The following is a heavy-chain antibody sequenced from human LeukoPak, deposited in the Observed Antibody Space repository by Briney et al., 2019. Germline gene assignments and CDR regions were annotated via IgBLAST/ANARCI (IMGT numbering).Heavy chain of an antibody. J-gene: IGHJ5*02. CDR2: IYYSGST. D-gene: IGHD6-13*01. CDR3: ARDRGIAAAGTGWFDP. V-gene: IGHV4-59*01. Sequence: KPSETLSLTCTVSGGSISRYYWSWLRQPPGKGLEWLGYIYYSGSTNYNPSLKSRVTVSVDTSKNQFSLKLSSVTAADTAVYYCARDRGIAAAGTGWFDPWGQGTLVTVSS. CDR1: GGSISRYY.